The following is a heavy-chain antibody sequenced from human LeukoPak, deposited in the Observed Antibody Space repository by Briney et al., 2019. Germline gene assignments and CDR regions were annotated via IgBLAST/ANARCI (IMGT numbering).Heavy chain of an antibody. CDR2: ISSRSSYI. CDR3: ARDPAPGYDSSRYSVSPA. V-gene: IGHV3-21*01. D-gene: IGHD3-22*01. Sequence: PGGSLRLSCAASGFTFSSYSMNWVRQAPGKGLEWVSSISSRSSYIYYADSVKGRFTISRDNAKNSLYLQMNSLTAEDTAVYYCARDPAPGYDSSRYSVSPAWGQGTLVTVSS. J-gene: IGHJ5*02. CDR1: GFTFSSYS.